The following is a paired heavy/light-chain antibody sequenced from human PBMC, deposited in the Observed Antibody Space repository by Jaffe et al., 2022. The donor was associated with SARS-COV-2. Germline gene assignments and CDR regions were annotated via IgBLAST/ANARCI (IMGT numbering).Light chain of an antibody. CDR1: SGHRSYI. Sequence: QPVLTQSSSASASLGSSVKLTCTLSSGHRSYIIAWHQQQPGKAPRYLMKLEDSGSYNKGSGVPDRFSGSSSGADRYLSISNLQSVDEADYYCETWAGNTRVFGGGTSLTVL. CDR3: ETWAGNTRV. V-gene: IGLV4-60*03. J-gene: IGLJ3*02. CDR2: LEDSGSY.
Heavy chain of an antibody. CDR2: ISESGTRA. V-gene: IGHV3-23*01. CDR3: AKVKEAAGTDF. J-gene: IGHJ4*02. D-gene: IGHD6-19*01. Sequence: EVQLLESGGGLVQPGGSLRLSCAASGFTFSSYAMTWVRQAPGKGLEWVSEISESGTRADYADSVKGRFTISRDNSKNTVFLQMNSLRADDSAVYYCAKVKEAAGTDFWGRGTLVTVSS. CDR1: GFTFSSYA.